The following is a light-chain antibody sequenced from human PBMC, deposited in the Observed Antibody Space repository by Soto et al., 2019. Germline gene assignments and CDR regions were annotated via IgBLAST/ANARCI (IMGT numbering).Light chain of an antibody. J-gene: IGKJ4*01. CDR3: QQYCIYPPT. Sequence: AIRMTQSPSSFSASTGDRVTITCRASQSIGTYLAWYKQIPVRAPKLLIFAASTFQRGVPSRFSGSGSGTDFTLTISCLQSEDFATYYCQQYCIYPPTFGGGTKVEIK. CDR1: QSIGTY. CDR2: AAS. V-gene: IGKV1-8*01.